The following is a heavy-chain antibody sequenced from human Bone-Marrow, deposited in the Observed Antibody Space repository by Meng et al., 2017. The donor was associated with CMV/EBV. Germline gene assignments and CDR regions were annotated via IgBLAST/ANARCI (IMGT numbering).Heavy chain of an antibody. CDR2: IIPILGIA. Sequence: SVKVSCKASGYTFTGYYMHWVRQAPGQGLEWMGRIIPILGIANYAQKFQGRVTITADKSTSTAYMELSSLRSEDTAVYYCAVATIFGVVIIPLDYWGQGTLVTVSS. CDR3: AVATIFGVVIIPLDY. D-gene: IGHD3-3*01. V-gene: IGHV1-69*02. CDR1: GYTFTGYY. J-gene: IGHJ4*02.